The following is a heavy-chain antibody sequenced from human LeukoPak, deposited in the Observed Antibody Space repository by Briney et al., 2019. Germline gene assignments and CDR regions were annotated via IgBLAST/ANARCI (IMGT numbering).Heavy chain of an antibody. CDR3: AKAPITMIVVVIGY. J-gene: IGHJ4*02. CDR2: ISGSGGST. D-gene: IGHD3-22*01. Sequence: GGSLRLSCTASGFTFSTYAMSWVRQAPGEGLEWVSGISGSGGSTYYTDSVKGRFTISRDNSKNTLYLQMNSLRAEDTAVYYCAKAPITMIVVVIGYWGQGTLVTVSS. CDR1: GFTFSTYA. V-gene: IGHV3-23*01.